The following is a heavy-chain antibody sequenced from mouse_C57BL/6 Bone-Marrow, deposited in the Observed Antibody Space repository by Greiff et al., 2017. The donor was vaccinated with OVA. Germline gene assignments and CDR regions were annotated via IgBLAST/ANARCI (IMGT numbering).Heavy chain of an antibody. Sequence: EVNLVESGEGLVKPGGSLKLSCAASGFTFSSYAMSWVRQTPEKRLEWVAYISSGGDYIYYADTVKGRFTISRDNARNTLYLQMSSLKSEDTAMYYCTREGGITTVVGAMDYWGQGTSVTVSS. V-gene: IGHV5-9-1*02. D-gene: IGHD1-1*01. CDR1: GFTFSSYA. CDR3: TREGGITTVVGAMDY. CDR2: ISSGGDYI. J-gene: IGHJ4*01.